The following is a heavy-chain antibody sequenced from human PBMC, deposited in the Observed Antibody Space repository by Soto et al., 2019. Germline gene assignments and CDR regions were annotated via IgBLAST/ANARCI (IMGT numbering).Heavy chain of an antibody. V-gene: IGHV3-49*03. CDR2: IRSKAYGGTT. Sequence: GGSLRLSCTASGFTFGDYAMSWFRQAPGKGLEWVGFIRSKAYGGTTEYAASVKGRFTISRDDSKSIAYLQMNSLKTEDTAVYYCTRKEGLRFLEWLPLYYYGMDVWGQGTTVTVSS. J-gene: IGHJ6*02. D-gene: IGHD3-3*01. CDR3: TRKEGLRFLEWLPLYYYGMDV. CDR1: GFTFGDYA.